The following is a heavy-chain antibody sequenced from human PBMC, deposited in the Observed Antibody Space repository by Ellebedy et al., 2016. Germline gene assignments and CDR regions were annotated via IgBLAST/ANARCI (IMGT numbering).Heavy chain of an antibody. CDR1: GGSISSSFFY. V-gene: IGHV4-39*07. CDR3: ARVHYDILTGWSGRWFDP. J-gene: IGHJ5*02. D-gene: IGHD3-9*01. Sequence: SETLSLTCTVSGGSISSSFFYWGWIRQSPGKGLEWIGSIYFSGNTKYNPSLKSRVTISVDTSNNQFSLKLTSVTAADTAVYYCARVHYDILTGWSGRWFDPWGQGTLVTVPS. CDR2: IYFSGNT.